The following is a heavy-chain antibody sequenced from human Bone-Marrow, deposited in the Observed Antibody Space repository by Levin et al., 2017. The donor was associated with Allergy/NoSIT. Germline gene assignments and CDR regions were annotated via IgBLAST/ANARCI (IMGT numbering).Heavy chain of an antibody. Sequence: SVKVSCKTSADTFSSYVLTWVRQAPGQGLEWMGAILPSFGTPEYAQKFRGRVTITAERSTSTVYIELTRLTFDDTAIYYCERPPRGAGWNGVNVWGQGTTVIVSS. V-gene: IGHV1-69*06. CDR3: ERPPRGAGWNGVNV. CDR1: ADTFSSYV. J-gene: IGHJ6*02. CDR2: ILPSFGTP. D-gene: IGHD3-10*01.